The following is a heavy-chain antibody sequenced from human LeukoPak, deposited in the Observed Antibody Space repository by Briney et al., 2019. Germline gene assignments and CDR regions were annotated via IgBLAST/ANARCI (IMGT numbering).Heavy chain of an antibody. D-gene: IGHD6-19*01. CDR2: IYTTGST. J-gene: IGHJ4*02. Sequence: KPSETLSLTCTVSGGSINNYYWSWIRQPAGKGLEWIGRIYTTGSTTYNPSLKSRVTMSVDTSKNQFSLKLSSVTAADTAVYYCARDRSSAVAGYHFDTWGQGTLVTVSS. CDR3: ARDRSSAVAGYHFDT. V-gene: IGHV4-4*07. CDR1: GGSINNYY.